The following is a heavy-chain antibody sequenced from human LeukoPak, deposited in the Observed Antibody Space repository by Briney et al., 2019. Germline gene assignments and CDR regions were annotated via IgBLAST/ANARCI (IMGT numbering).Heavy chain of an antibody. V-gene: IGHV3-30*18. Sequence: PGRSLRLSCAASGFTFSTYGMHWVRQAPGKGLEWVAVISYDGSDKYYADSMKGRFTISKDNSKTTLYLQMNSLRAEDTAVYYCAKSSSGGNSPPFYYYGMDVWGQGTTVTVS. CDR2: ISYDGSDK. D-gene: IGHD4-23*01. CDR3: AKSSSGGNSPPFYYYGMDV. CDR1: GFTFSTYG. J-gene: IGHJ6*02.